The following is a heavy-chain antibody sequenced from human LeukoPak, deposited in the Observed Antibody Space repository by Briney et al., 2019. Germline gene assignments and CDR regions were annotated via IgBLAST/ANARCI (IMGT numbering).Heavy chain of an antibody. D-gene: IGHD3-22*01. J-gene: IGHJ3*02. CDR1: GFTFSSHA. Sequence: GGSLRLSCAASGFTFSSHAISWVRQAPGKGLEWVSAISGSGGSTYYADSVKGRFTISRDNSKNTLYLQMNSLRAEDTAVYYCAQDLNSTYNNDSSGYEDAFDIWGQGTMVTVSS. V-gene: IGHV3-23*01. CDR3: AQDLNSTYNNDSSGYEDAFDI. CDR2: ISGSGGST.